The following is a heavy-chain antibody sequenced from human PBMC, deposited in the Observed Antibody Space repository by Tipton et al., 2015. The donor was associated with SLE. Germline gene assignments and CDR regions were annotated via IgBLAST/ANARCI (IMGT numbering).Heavy chain of an antibody. Sequence: TLSLTCAVSGYSISSGYYWGWIRQPPGKGLEWIGSIYHSGSTYYNPSLKSRVTISVDTSKNQFSLKLSSVTAADTAVYYCARVGGSSWFSYFDYWGQGTLVTVSS. CDR1: GYSISSGYY. D-gene: IGHD6-13*01. J-gene: IGHJ4*02. V-gene: IGHV4-38-2*01. CDR2: IYHSGST. CDR3: ARVGGSSWFSYFDY.